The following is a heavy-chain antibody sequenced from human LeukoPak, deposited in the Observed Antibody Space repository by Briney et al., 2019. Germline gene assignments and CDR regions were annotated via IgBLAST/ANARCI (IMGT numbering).Heavy chain of an antibody. Sequence: PSETLSLTCTVSGGSISSSNYYWGWIRQPPGKGLEWIGSIYHSGSTYYNPSLKSRVTISVDTSKNQFSLKLTSVTAADTAVYYCAKDGIREGHLDYWGLGTPVTVSS. J-gene: IGHJ4*02. CDR3: AKDGIREGHLDY. CDR1: GGSISSSNYY. V-gene: IGHV4-39*07. D-gene: IGHD1-1*01. CDR2: IYHSGST.